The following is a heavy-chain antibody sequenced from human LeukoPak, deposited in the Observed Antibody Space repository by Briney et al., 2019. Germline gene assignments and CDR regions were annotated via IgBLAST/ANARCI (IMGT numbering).Heavy chain of an antibody. J-gene: IGHJ4*02. V-gene: IGHV3-74*01. D-gene: IGHD2-21*02. Sequence: GGSLRLSCAASGFTFSSYWMHWVRQAPGNGLVWVSRINSDGSSTSYADSVKGRFTISRDNSKNTIYLQMNSLRAEDTAVYYCAKDLGDVVVTALTTDDYWGQGTLVTVSS. CDR1: GFTFSSYW. CDR3: AKDLGDVVVTALTTDDY. CDR2: INSDGSST.